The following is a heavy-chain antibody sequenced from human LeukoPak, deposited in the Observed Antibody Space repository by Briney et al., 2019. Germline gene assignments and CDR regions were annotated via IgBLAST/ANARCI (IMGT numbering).Heavy chain of an antibody. J-gene: IGHJ6*02. Sequence: GGSLRLSCAASGFTFDDYAMHWVRQAPGKGLEWVSGISWNSGSIGYADSVKGRFTISRDNSKNTLYLQMNSLRAEDTAVYYCASLSSGWYNVWGQGTTVTVSS. CDR3: ASLSSGWYNV. D-gene: IGHD6-13*01. V-gene: IGHV3-9*01. CDR1: GFTFDDYA. CDR2: ISWNSGSI.